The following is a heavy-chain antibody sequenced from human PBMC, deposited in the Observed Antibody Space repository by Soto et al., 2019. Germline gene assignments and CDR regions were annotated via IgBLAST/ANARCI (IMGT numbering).Heavy chain of an antibody. Sequence: EVQLVESGGGLVQPGGSLRLSCAASGFTFSSYWMSWVRQAPGKGLEWLANIKQDGSEKYYVDSVKGRFTISRDNAKNSLYLQMNSLRAEDTAVYYCARDPRPRIGPNNWFDPWGQGTLVTVSS. CDR1: GFTFSSYW. CDR2: IKQDGSEK. V-gene: IGHV3-7*01. J-gene: IGHJ5*02. CDR3: ARDPRPRIGPNNWFDP. D-gene: IGHD2-15*01.